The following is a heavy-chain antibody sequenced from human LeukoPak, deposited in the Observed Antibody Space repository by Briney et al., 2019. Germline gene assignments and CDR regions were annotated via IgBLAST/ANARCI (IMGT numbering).Heavy chain of an antibody. J-gene: IGHJ4*02. CDR1: SGSISDDY. CDR2: VYYNGKT. Sequence: PSETLSLTCTVSSGSISDDYWSWIRQPPGKGLEWIGYVYYNGKTSYNPSLESRVTISVDTSKNQFSLTVNSVTAAGTAVYYCARSAAGHQYYFDYWGQGTPVTVSS. D-gene: IGHD2-2*01. CDR3: ARSAAGHQYYFDY. V-gene: IGHV4-59*01.